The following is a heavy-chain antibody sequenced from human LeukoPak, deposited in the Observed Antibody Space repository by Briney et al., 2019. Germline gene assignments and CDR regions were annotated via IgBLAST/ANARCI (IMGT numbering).Heavy chain of an antibody. J-gene: IGHJ4*02. D-gene: IGHD3-10*01. CDR2: IYYSGST. Sequence: PSETLSLTCTVSGGSISSYYWSWIRQPPGKGLEWIGYIYYSGSTNYNPSLKSRVTILVDTSKNQFSLKLSSVTAADTAVYYCAGSLGSGSGDYWGQGTLVTVSS. CDR1: GGSISSYY. CDR3: AGSLGSGSGDY. V-gene: IGHV4-59*01.